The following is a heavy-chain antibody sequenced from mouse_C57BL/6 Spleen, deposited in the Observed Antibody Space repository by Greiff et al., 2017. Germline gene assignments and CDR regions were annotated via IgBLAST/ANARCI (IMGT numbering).Heavy chain of an antibody. CDR1: GFTFSSYT. V-gene: IGHV5-9*01. D-gene: IGHD4-1*01. CDR2: ISGGGGNN. J-gene: IGHJ2*01. CDR3: SRGVNWVDY. Sequence: EVQLQESGGGLVKPGGSLKLSCAASGFTFSSYTMSWVRQTPEKRLEWVATISGGGGNNYYPDGVKGRFTISRDNAKKALYLQMSSLRSEDTALYYCSRGVNWVDYWGQGTTLTVSS.